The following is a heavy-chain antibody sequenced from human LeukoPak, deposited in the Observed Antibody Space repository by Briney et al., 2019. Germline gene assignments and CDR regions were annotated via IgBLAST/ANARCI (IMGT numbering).Heavy chain of an antibody. CDR2: INHSGSS. D-gene: IGHD3-22*01. J-gene: IGHJ4*02. CDR3: ARARSIVVVINYYFDY. V-gene: IGHV4-34*01. CDR1: GGSFSGYY. Sequence: SETLSLTCAVYGGSFSGYYWSWIRQPPGKGLEWIGEINHSGSSNYNPSLKSLVTISVDTSKNQFSLKLSSVTAADTAVYYCARARSIVVVINYYFDYWGQGTLVTVSS.